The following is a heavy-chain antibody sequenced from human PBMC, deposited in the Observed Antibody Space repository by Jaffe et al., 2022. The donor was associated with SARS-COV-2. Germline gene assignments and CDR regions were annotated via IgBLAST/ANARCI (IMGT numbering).Heavy chain of an antibody. Sequence: QLQLQESGPGLVKPSETLSLTCSVSGGSISSSAYYWGWIRQPPGKGLEWIGTIYYSRGTYYNPPLQSRVTISVDTSKNQFSLKLRSVTAADTAVYYCASSTASGGLYYFYYGMDVWGQGTTVTVSS. J-gene: IGHJ6*02. CDR3: ASSTASGGLYYFYYGMDV. CDR1: GGSISSSAYY. V-gene: IGHV4-39*01. D-gene: IGHD2-15*01. CDR2: IYYSRGT.